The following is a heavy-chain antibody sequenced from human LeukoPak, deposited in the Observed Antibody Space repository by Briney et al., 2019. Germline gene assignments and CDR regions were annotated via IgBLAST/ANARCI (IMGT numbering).Heavy chain of an antibody. Sequence: SETLSLTCTVSGGSISSYYWSWIRQPPGKGLKWIGYIYYSGSTNYNPSLKSRVTISVDTSKNQFSLKLSSVTAADTAVYYCARVRRWGYNFYYYYGMDVWGQGTTVTVSS. J-gene: IGHJ6*02. CDR3: ARVRRWGYNFYYYYGMDV. CDR2: IYYSGST. D-gene: IGHD5-24*01. CDR1: GGSISSYY. V-gene: IGHV4-59*01.